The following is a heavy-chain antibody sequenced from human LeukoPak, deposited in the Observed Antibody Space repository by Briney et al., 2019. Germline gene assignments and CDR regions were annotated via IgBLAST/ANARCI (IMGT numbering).Heavy chain of an antibody. V-gene: IGHV4-61*02. D-gene: IGHD5-24*01. CDR1: GGSISSGSYF. CDR2: FYTSGST. CDR3: ARDNRYDGYSNMDV. J-gene: IGHJ6*03. Sequence: SDTLSLTCTVSGGSISSGSYFWSWIRQPAGEGLEWIGRFYTSGSTSYNPSLKSRVTISIDTSKNQFSLKVSSVTAADTAVYYCARDNRYDGYSNMDVWGKGTTVTVSS.